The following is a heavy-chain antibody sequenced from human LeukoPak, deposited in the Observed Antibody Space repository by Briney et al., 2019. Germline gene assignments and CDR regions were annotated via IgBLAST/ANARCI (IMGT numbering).Heavy chain of an antibody. CDR2: ISSSSSYI. Sequence: GGSLRLSCAASGFTFSSYSMNWVRQAPGKGLEWVSSISSSSSYIYYADSVKGRFTISRDNAKNSLYLQMNSLRAEDTAVYYCAKEGYYDSSGYNWFDPWGQGTLVTVSS. CDR1: GFTFSSYS. CDR3: AKEGYYDSSGYNWFDP. D-gene: IGHD3-22*01. J-gene: IGHJ5*02. V-gene: IGHV3-21*04.